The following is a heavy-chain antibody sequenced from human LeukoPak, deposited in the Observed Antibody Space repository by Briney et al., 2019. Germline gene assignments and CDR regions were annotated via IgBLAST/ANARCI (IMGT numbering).Heavy chain of an antibody. V-gene: IGHV3-48*03. CDR2: ITSSGSAI. CDR3: ASSGSYFDY. D-gene: IGHD1-26*01. Sequence: SGGSLRLSCAASGFTFSSYEMNWVRQAPGKGLEWVSYITSSGSAIYYADSVKGRFTISRDNAKNSLYLQMNSLRAEDTAVYYCASSGSYFDYRGQGTLVTVSS. CDR1: GFTFSSYE. J-gene: IGHJ4*02.